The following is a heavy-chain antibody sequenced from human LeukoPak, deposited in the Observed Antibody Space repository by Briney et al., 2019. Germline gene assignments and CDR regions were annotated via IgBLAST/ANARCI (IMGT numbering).Heavy chain of an antibody. CDR2: IYYSGST. J-gene: IGHJ4*02. D-gene: IGHD5-24*01. V-gene: IGHV4-61*08. Sequence: PSETLSLTCTVSGDSISSGDYYWTWIRQPPGRGLEWIGYIYYSGSTNYNPSLKSRVTISVDTSKNQFSLKVSSVTAADTAVYYCAREGSDGYNYFDFWGQGTLVTVSS. CDR3: AREGSDGYNYFDF. CDR1: GDSISSGDYY.